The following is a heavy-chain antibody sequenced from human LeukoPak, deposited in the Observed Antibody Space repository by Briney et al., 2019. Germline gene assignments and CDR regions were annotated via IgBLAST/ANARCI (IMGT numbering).Heavy chain of an antibody. CDR3: AKTPYYGSGSYLRPYYYYMDV. Sequence: GGSLRLSCAASGFTFSSYWMHWVRQAPGKGLVWVSRINSDGSSTSYADSVKGRFTISRDNSKNTLYLQMNSLRAEDTAVYYCAKTPYYGSGSYLRPYYYYMDVWGKGTTVTVPS. V-gene: IGHV3-74*01. J-gene: IGHJ6*03. CDR1: GFTFSSYW. CDR2: INSDGSST. D-gene: IGHD3-10*01.